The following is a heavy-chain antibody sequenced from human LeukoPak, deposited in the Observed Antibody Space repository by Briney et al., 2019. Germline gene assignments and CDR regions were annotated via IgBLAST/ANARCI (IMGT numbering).Heavy chain of an antibody. CDR1: GYTFTGYY. CDR3: ARGTYYYDSRGYYYVDY. J-gene: IGHJ4*02. CDR2: INPNSGGT. D-gene: IGHD3-22*01. Sequence: ASVKVSCKASGYTFTGYYMHWVRQAPGQGLEWMGWINPNSGGTNYAQKFQGRVTMTRDTSISTAYMELSRLRSDDTAVYYCARGTYYYDSRGYYYVDYWGQGTLVTVSS. V-gene: IGHV1-2*02.